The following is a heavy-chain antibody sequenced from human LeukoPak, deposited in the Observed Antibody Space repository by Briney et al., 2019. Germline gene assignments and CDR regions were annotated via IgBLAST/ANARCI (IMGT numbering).Heavy chain of an antibody. CDR2: IYYSGST. V-gene: IGHV4-61*01. CDR1: VGSVSSGSYY. CDR3: ARVWPAAMEGWFDP. D-gene: IGHD2-2*01. J-gene: IGHJ5*02. Sequence: SETLSLTCTVSVGSVSSGSYYWSWIRQPPGKGLEWIGYIYYSGSTNYNPSLKSRVTISVDTSKNQFSLKLSSVTAADTAVYYCARVWPAAMEGWFDPWGQGTLVTVSS.